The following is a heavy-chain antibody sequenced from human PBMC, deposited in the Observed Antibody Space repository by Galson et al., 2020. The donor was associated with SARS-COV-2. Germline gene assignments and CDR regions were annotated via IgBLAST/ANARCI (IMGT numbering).Heavy chain of an antibody. Sequence: GGSLRLSCAASGFTFDDYAMHWVRQVPGKGLEWVSRIGWDGGSTHYADSVKGRFTISRDNNKNSLYLRMHSLRGEDTALYYCAKEAKWGGGSFLEVDYVDYCGQGTLVTVSS. CDR3: AKEAKWGGGSFLEVDYVDY. J-gene: IGHJ4*02. V-gene: IGHV3-43D*03. CDR1: GFTFDDYA. D-gene: IGHD6-13*01. CDR2: IGWDGGST.